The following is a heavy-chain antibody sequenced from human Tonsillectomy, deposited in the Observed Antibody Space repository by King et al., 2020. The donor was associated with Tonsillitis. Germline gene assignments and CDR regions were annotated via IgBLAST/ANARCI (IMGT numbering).Heavy chain of an antibody. J-gene: IGHJ3*02. Sequence: VPLQESGPGLVKPSQTLSLTCTVSGGSISSGSYYWSWIRQPAGKGLEWIGRIYTSGSTNYNPSLKSRVTMSVDTSKNQFSLKLSSVTAADTAVYYCARDNYDFWSGYYVDAFDIWGQGTMVTVSS. CDR1: GGSISSGSYY. D-gene: IGHD3-3*01. CDR2: IYTSGST. CDR3: ARDNYDFWSGYYVDAFDI. V-gene: IGHV4-61*02.